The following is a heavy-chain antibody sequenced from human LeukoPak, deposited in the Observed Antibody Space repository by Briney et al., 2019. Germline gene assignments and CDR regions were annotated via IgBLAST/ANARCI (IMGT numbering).Heavy chain of an antibody. D-gene: IGHD2-8*01. CDR3: GRGGNGIDI. V-gene: IGHV3-74*01. CDR2: INSDESNT. Sequence: GGSLRLSCAASGFTFSHYLMHWVRQAPGKGLVWVSRINSDESNTNSYADSVKGRSIISRDNAKNTLYLQMNSLRAEDTAVYFCGRGGNGIDIWGQGTTVIVSS. CDR1: GFTFSHYL. J-gene: IGHJ3*02.